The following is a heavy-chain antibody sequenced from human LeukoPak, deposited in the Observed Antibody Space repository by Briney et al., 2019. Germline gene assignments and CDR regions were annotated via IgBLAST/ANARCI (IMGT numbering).Heavy chain of an antibody. CDR1: GFTFADYA. CDR2: ISWNSGSI. V-gene: IGHV3-9*01. Sequence: PGGSLRLSCAASGFTFADYAMHWVRQAPGKGREWVSGISWNSGSIGYADSVKGRFTISRDNSKNTLYLELNGLRAEDTAIYYCAKTANNGWWSYDYWGQGTLVTVSS. J-gene: IGHJ4*02. D-gene: IGHD2-8*02. CDR3: AKTANNGWWSYDY.